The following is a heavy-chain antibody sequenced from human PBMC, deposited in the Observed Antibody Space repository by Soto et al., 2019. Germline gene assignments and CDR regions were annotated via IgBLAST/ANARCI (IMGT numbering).Heavy chain of an antibody. CDR2: ISDSGSTI. CDR3: ARGGSGWTRGGWLGP. J-gene: IGHJ5*02. Sequence: QMQLVQSGGGLVKPGGSLTLSCKASGFTFSDYYMIWVRQTPGKGLEWLSYISDSGSTIYYADSVRARFTIFRENAANSVYLQLDGLTDGDTVFYYCARGGSGWTRGGWLGPWGQGSLVTVSS. CDR1: GFTFSDYY. V-gene: IGHV3-11*01. D-gene: IGHD6-25*01.